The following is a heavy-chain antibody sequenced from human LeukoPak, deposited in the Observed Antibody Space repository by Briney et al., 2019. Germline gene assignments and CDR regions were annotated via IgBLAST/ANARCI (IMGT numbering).Heavy chain of an antibody. Sequence: GGSPRLSCAASGFTFDDYAMHWVRQAPGKGLEWVSGISWNSGNIGYADSVKGRFTISRDNAKNSLYLQMNSLRAEDTALYYCTKETTSNYYGSGSNYYYYYGMDVWGQGTTVTVSS. V-gene: IGHV3-9*01. CDR3: TKETTSNYYGSGSNYYYYYGMDV. J-gene: IGHJ6*02. CDR2: ISWNSGNI. CDR1: GFTFDDYA. D-gene: IGHD3-10*01.